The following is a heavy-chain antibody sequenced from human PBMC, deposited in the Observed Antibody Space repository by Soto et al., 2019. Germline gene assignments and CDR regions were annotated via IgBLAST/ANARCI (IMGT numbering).Heavy chain of an antibody. Sequence: PGVSLRLSCAASGFTFRLFAMHWVRQAPGKGLEWVAHISYDGSDESYADSVQGRFIISRDNSKSTLYLQMNSLKPEDTAVYFCARALPYGVNEYCFDYWGQGNMVTVSS. V-gene: IGHV3-30*16. D-gene: IGHD4-17*01. CDR3: ARALPYGVNEYCFDY. J-gene: IGHJ4*02. CDR2: ISYDGSDE. CDR1: GFTFRLFA.